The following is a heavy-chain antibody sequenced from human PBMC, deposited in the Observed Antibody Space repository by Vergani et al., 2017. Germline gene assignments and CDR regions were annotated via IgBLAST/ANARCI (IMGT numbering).Heavy chain of an antibody. CDR1: GGSISSSSYY. Sequence: QLQLQESGPGLVKPSETLSLTCTVSGGSISSSSYYWSWIRQPPGKGLEWIGSIYYSGSTYYNPSLKSRVTISVDTSKNQFSLKLSSVTAADTAVYYCAGGREDIVVVPAAMDYWGQGTLVTVSS. V-gene: IGHV4-39*01. CDR3: AGGREDIVVVPAAMDY. J-gene: IGHJ4*02. D-gene: IGHD2-2*01. CDR2: IYYSGST.